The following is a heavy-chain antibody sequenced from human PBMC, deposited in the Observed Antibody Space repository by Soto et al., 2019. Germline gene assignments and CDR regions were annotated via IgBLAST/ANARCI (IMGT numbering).Heavy chain of an antibody. CDR3: ARGMTTVTTYDY. D-gene: IGHD4-17*01. CDR1: GGSISSSSYY. Sequence: SETLSLTCTVSGGSISSSSYYWGWIRQPPGKGLEWIGYIYHSGSTYYNPSLKSRVTISVDRSKNQFSLKLSSVTAADTAVYYCARGMTTVTTYDYWGQGTLVTVSS. J-gene: IGHJ4*02. V-gene: IGHV4-39*07. CDR2: IYHSGST.